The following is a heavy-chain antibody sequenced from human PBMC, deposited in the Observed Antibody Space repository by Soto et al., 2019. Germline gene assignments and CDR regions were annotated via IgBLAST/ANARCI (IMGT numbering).Heavy chain of an antibody. CDR2: ISGSGSNT. V-gene: IGHV3-23*01. Sequence: EVHVLESGGGLVQPGGSLRLSCAASGFTFNTYALSWVRQAPGKGLEWVSGISGSGSNTFYGHAVKGRFTISRDNSKDTLYLQMNSPRVEDTAVYYYAKGSALAATGGWDWFDSWGQGTLVTVSS. J-gene: IGHJ5*01. CDR3: AKGSALAATGGWDWFDS. D-gene: IGHD6-13*01. CDR1: GFTFNTYA.